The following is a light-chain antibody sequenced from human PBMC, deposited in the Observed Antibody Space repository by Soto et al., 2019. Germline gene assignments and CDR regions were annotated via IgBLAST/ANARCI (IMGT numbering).Light chain of an antibody. CDR2: DVS. J-gene: IGLJ2*01. CDR3: SSYTSSGVV. CDR1: SSDVGGYNY. Sequence: QSALTQPASVSGSPGQSITISCTGTSSDVGGYNYVSWYQQHPGKAPKLMIYDVSNRPSGVSNRFSGSKSGNTASLTISGLQAEDEADYYSSSYTSSGVVFVRGTKLTVL. V-gene: IGLV2-14*01.